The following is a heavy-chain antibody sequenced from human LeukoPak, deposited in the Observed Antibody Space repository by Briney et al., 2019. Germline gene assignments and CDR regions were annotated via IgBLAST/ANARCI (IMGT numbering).Heavy chain of an antibody. CDR2: ISFSGDVT. CDR3: ARAAYDSSGYLTL. D-gene: IGHD3-22*01. J-gene: IGHJ4*02. V-gene: IGHV3-23*01. CDR1: GVTLWTHA. Sequence: PGGSLRLSCSASGVTLWTHAMSWVRQAPGKGLEWVSAISFSGDVTFYADSVKGRFTISRDNSKNTLFLRMNSLRAEDTAVYYCARAAYDSSGYLTLWGQGTLVTVSS.